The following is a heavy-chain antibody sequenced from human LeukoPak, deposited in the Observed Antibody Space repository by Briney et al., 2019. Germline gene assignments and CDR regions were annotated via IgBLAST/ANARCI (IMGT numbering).Heavy chain of an antibody. J-gene: IGHJ4*02. CDR3: AKTIGWSGYDFGGDY. CDR1: GFTFSSYG. D-gene: IGHD5-12*01. CDR2: ISYDGSNK. V-gene: IGHV3-30*18. Sequence: GRSLRLSCAASGFTFSSYGMHWVRQAPGKGLEWVAVISYDGSNKYYADSVKGRFTISRDNSKNTLYLQMNSLRAEDTAVYYCAKTIGWSGYDFGGDYWGQGTLVTVSS.